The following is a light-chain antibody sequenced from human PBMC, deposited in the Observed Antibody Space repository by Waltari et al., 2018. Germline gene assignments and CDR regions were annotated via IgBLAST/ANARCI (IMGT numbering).Light chain of an antibody. CDR3: QQAHSVPLT. J-gene: IGKJ4*01. Sequence: DIQMTQSPSSVSASIGDRVSFTCRASHDVGTYVTWYQQKPGKAPKLLIYAASTLQRGVPWRFGCSGSGTYFTFTISSLQPEDSATYYCQQAHSVPLTFGGGTKVDVK. CDR2: AAS. CDR1: HDVGTY. V-gene: IGKV1-12*01.